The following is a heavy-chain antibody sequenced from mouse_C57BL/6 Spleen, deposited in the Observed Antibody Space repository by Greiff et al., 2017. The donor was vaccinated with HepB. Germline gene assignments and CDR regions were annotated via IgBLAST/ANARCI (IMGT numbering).Heavy chain of an antibody. CDR2: INPYNGGT. D-gene: IGHD4-1*01. J-gene: IGHJ2*01. V-gene: IGHV1-19*01. CDR3: ARRDWDVGFDY. Sequence: EVQLQQSGPVLVKPGASVKMSCKASGYTFTDYYMNWVKQSHGKSLEWIGVINPYNGGTSYNQKFKGKATLTVDKSSSTAYMELNSLTSEDSAVYYCARRDWDVGFDYWGQGTTLTVSS. CDR1: GYTFTDYY.